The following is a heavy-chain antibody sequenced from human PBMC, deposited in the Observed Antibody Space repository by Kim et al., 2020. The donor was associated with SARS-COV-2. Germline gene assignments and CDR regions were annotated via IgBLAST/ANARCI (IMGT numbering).Heavy chain of an antibody. V-gene: IGHV3-11*01. CDR2: SDGGSM. Sequence: SDGGSMRYADSVNGRFSISRDNAKKSLSLQMNSLTPEDTAVYYCVREPANWGQGTLVTVSS. CDR3: VREPAN. J-gene: IGHJ4*02.